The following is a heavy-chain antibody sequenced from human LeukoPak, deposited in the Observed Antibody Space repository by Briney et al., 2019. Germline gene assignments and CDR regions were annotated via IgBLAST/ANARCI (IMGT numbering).Heavy chain of an antibody. CDR2: IWYDGSNK. CDR3: ASGRAYYYDSSGYRAFDI. Sequence: PGGSLRLSCAASGLTLSNSWVNWVRQAPGKGLEWVAVIWYDGSNKYYAGSVMGRFTISRDNSKNTLYLQVNSLRAEDTAVYYCASGRAYYYDSSGYRAFDIWGQGTMVTVSS. D-gene: IGHD3-22*01. V-gene: IGHV3-33*08. CDR1: GLTLSNSW. J-gene: IGHJ3*02.